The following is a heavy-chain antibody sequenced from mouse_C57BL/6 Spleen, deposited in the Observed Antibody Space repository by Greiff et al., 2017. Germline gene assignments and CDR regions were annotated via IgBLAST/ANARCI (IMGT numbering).Heavy chain of an antibody. CDR2: IDPSDSYT. D-gene: IGHD1-1*01. J-gene: IGHJ3*01. Sequence: QVQLQQPGAELVMPGASVKLSCKASGYTFTSSWMHWVKQRPGQGLEWIGEIDPSDSYTNYNQKFKGKSTLTVDKSSSTAYMQLSSLTSEDSAVYYCARGFITREAWFAYWGQGTLVTVSA. V-gene: IGHV1-69*01. CDR1: GYTFTSSW. CDR3: ARGFITREAWFAY.